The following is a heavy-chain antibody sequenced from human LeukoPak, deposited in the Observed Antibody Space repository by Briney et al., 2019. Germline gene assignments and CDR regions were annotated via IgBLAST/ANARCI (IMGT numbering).Heavy chain of an antibody. Sequence: ASVKVSCKASGYTFTSYDINWVRQAPGQGLEWMGWMNPNSGNTGYAQKFQGRVTITRNTSISTAYMELSSLRSEDTAVYYCARTTMVRGVSVHYYYYMDVWGKGTTVTVSS. CDR2: MNPNSGNT. CDR1: GYTFTSYD. CDR3: ARTTMVRGVSVHYYYYMDV. D-gene: IGHD3-10*01. V-gene: IGHV1-8*03. J-gene: IGHJ6*03.